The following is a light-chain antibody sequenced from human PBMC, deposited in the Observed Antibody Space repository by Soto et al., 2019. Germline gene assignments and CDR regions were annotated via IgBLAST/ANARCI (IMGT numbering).Light chain of an antibody. Sequence: QSALTQPASVSGSPGQSITISCTGTSSDVGGYNYVSWYQQHPGKAPKLMIYDVSNRPSGVSNRFSGSKSGNTASLTISGLQAEYEADYYSSSYSSSSTLVFGTGTMVT. CDR2: DVS. CDR1: SSDVGGYNY. CDR3: SSYSSSSTLV. J-gene: IGLJ1*01. V-gene: IGLV2-14*01.